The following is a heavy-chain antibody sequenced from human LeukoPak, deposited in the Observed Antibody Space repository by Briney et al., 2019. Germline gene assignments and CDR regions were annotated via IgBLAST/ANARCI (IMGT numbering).Heavy chain of an antibody. Sequence: GASVKVSCKASGYTFTGYYIHWVRQAPGQGLEWMGWINPNSGGTNYAQKFQGRVTMTRDTSISTAYMELSRLRSDDTAVYYCARDSSVRDGMDVWGQGTTVTVSS. CDR3: ARDSSVRDGMDV. V-gene: IGHV1-2*02. D-gene: IGHD3-16*02. J-gene: IGHJ6*02. CDR2: INPNSGGT. CDR1: GYTFTGYY.